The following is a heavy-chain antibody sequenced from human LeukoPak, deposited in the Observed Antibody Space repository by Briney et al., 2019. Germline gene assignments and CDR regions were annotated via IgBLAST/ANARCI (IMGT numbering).Heavy chain of an antibody. CDR2: INHSGST. CDR1: GGSFSDYY. J-gene: IGHJ6*02. D-gene: IGHD2-2*01. V-gene: IGHV4-34*01. Sequence: SETLSLTCAVYGGSFSDYYWSWIRRPPGKGLEWIGEINHSGSTNYNPSLKSRVTISLDTSKNQFSLKLSSVTAADTAVYYCARDTLTSLGAAMRDFYYYYCLDVWGQGTTVTDPS. CDR3: ARDTLTSLGAAMRDFYYYYCLDV.